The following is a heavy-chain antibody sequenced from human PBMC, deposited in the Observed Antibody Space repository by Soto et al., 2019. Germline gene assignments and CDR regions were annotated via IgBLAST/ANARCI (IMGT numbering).Heavy chain of an antibody. CDR1: GFTFSNAW. D-gene: IGHD1-26*01. Sequence: EVQLVESGGGLVKPGGSLRLSCAASGFTFSNAWMNWVRQAPGKGLEWVGRIKSKTDGGTTDYAAPVKGRFTISRDDSKNTLYLQMNSLKNEDTAVYYCTTDPAVVGATSYYYYYYGMDVWGQGTTVTVSS. CDR2: IKSKTDGGTT. J-gene: IGHJ6*02. V-gene: IGHV3-15*07. CDR3: TTDPAVVGATSYYYYYYGMDV.